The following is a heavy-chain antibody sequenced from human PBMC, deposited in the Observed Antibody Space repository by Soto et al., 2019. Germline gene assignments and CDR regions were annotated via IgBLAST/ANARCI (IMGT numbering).Heavy chain of an antibody. CDR1: VGSFSGYY. V-gene: IGHV4-34*01. Sequence: SETLSLTCAVYVGSFSGYYWSWIRQPPGKGLEWIGEINHSGSTNYNPSLKSRVTISVDTSKNQFSLKLSSVTAADTAVYYCARVAAAGKYYYYYYGMDVWGQGTTVTVS. CDR2: INHSGST. CDR3: ARVAAAGKYYYYYYGMDV. J-gene: IGHJ6*02. D-gene: IGHD6-13*01.